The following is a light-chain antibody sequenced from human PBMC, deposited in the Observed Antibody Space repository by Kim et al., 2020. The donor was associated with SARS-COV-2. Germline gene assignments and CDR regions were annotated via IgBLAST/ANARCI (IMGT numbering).Light chain of an antibody. CDR1: SGDVGSYDR. J-gene: IGLJ3*02. CDR2: EVT. CDR3: TSYTRGSTLV. Sequence: GQSVTISCTGTSGDVGSYDRVSWYQQPPGTAPKLMIYEVTNRPSGVPDRFSGSKSGNTASLTISGLQAEDEADYYCTSYTRGSTLVFGGGTQLTVL. V-gene: IGLV2-18*02.